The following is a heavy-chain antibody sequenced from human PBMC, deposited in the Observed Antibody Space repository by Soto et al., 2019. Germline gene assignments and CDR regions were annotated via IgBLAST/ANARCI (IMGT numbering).Heavy chain of an antibody. CDR2: ISSSGSTI. J-gene: IGHJ6*03. CDR1: GFTFSDYY. D-gene: IGHD2-2*01. Sequence: GGSLRLSCAASGFTFSDYYMSWIRQAPGKGLEWVSYISSSGSTIYYADSVKGRFTISRDNAKNSLYLQMNSLRAGDTAVYYCAREKDIVVVPAASTALHYYYYMDVWGKGTTVTVSS. V-gene: IGHV3-11*01. CDR3: AREKDIVVVPAASTALHYYYYMDV.